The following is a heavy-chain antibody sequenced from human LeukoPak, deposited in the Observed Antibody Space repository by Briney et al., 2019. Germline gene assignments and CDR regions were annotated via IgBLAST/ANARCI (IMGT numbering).Heavy chain of an antibody. CDR2: IDPSGGST. CDR1: GYTFTSYY. V-gene: IGHV1-46*01. D-gene: IGHD3-22*01. CDR3: AREGSRGHGSGYSRFDP. J-gene: IGHJ5*02. Sequence: ASVKVSCKASGYTFTSYYMHWVRQAPGQGLEWMGIIDPSGGSTDYAQNFQGRVTMTRDTSTSTVHMELISLRSEDTAVYYCAREGSRGHGSGYSRFDPWGQGTLVTVSS.